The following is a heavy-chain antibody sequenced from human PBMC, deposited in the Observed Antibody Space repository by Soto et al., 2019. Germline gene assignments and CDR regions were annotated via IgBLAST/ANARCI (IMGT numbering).Heavy chain of an antibody. CDR2: ITEDGSEK. CDR3: ARDGTKGRYNWFDP. J-gene: IGHJ5*02. V-gene: IGHV3-7*05. D-gene: IGHD1-7*01. CDR1: GFTFSNYW. Sequence: EVQLVESGGDVVQPGGSLRLSCAASGFTFSNYWMTWVRQAPGKGLEWVANITEDGSEKNYVDSVKGRFTISRDNAKNSLFLQMNSLRAEDTGLYFCARDGTKGRYNWFDPWGQGTLVT.